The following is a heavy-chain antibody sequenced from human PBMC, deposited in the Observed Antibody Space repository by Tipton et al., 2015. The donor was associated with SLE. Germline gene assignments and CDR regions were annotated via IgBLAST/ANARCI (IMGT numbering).Heavy chain of an antibody. Sequence: TLSLTCTVSGGSISSSSYSWGWIRQPPGKGLEWIGSLYYSGRTHYNPSLQSRVTISVDTSKNQFSLILSSVTAADTAVYYCASAGYSSYFDDWGQGTLVTVSS. CDR2: LYYSGRT. CDR1: GGSISSSSYS. CDR3: ASAGYSSYFDD. J-gene: IGHJ4*01. V-gene: IGHV4-39*01. D-gene: IGHD2-15*01.